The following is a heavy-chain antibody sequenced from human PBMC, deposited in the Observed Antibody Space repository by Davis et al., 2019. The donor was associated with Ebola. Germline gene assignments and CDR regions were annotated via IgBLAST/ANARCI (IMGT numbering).Heavy chain of an antibody. CDR3: ARAGHYNFDS. D-gene: IGHD4-11*01. CDR1: GFTFDTYW. CDR2: MNPDGIKK. Sequence: PGGSLRLSCAASGFTFDTYWMTWVRQAPGKGLEWVANMNPDGIKKSYVDSVKGRFTISRDNAENSLYLQMNSLSVEDTAIYYCARAGHYNFDSWGQGTLVTVSS. V-gene: IGHV3-7*01. J-gene: IGHJ4*02.